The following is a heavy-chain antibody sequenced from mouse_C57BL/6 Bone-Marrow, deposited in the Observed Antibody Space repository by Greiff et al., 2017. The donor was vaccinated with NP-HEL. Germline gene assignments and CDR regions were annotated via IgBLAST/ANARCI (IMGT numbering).Heavy chain of an antibody. CDR2: IDPENGDT. Sequence: VQLQQSGAELVRPGASVKLSCTASGFNIKDDYMHWVKQRPEQGLEWIGWIDPENGDTEYASKFQGKATITADTSSNTAYLQLSSLTSEDTAVYYGTTGEGTGDYWGQGTTLTVSS. CDR3: TTGEGTGDY. V-gene: IGHV14-4*01. CDR1: GFNIKDDY. J-gene: IGHJ2*01. D-gene: IGHD3-1*01.